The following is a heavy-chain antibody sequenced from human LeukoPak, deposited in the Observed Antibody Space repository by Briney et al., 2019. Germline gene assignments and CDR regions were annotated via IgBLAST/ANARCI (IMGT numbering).Heavy chain of an antibody. CDR1: DGSIGSYY. D-gene: IGHD3-10*01. J-gene: IGHJ3*01. CDR2: SHVGGNI. V-gene: IGHV4-59*08. CDR3: ARHGRHLWFGDSHDYAFDV. Sequence: SETLSLTCTVSDGSIGSYYWSWIRQPPGKGLDWIGYSHVGGNIGYNPSLKSRATMSVDTSKNQVSLKLTSVTAADSAVYYCARHGRHLWFGDSHDYAFDVWGQGTMVTVSS.